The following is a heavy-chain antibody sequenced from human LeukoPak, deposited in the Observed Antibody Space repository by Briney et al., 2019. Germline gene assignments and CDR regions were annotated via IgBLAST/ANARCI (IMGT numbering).Heavy chain of an antibody. CDR1: GFTFSSYA. CDR2: ISGSGGST. CDR3: AKDRGGSGSGSYYDY. D-gene: IGHD3-10*01. V-gene: IGHV3-23*01. Sequence: GGSLRLSCAASGFTFSSYAMSWVRQAPGKGLEWVSAISGSGGSTYYADSVKGRFTISRDNSKNTLYLQMNSLRAEDTAVYYCAKDRGGSGSGSYYDYWGQGTLLTVSS. J-gene: IGHJ4*02.